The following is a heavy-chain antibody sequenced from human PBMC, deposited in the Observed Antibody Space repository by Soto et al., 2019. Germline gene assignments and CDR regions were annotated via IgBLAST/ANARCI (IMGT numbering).Heavy chain of an antibody. CDR3: ARGQKDYYDSSGYSNEFDY. CDR2: IYYSGST. CDR1: GGSISSYY. J-gene: IGHJ4*02. D-gene: IGHD3-22*01. Sequence: QVQLQESGPGLVKPSETLSLTCTVSGGSISSYYWSWIRQPPGKGLEWIGYIYYSGSTNYNPSLKRRVTISVDTSKNQFSLKLSSVTAADTAVYYCARGQKDYYDSSGYSNEFDYWGQGTLVTVSS. V-gene: IGHV4-59*01.